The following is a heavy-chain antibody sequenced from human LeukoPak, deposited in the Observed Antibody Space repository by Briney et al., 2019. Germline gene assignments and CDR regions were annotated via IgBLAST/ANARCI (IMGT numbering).Heavy chain of an antibody. D-gene: IGHD4-23*01. CDR1: GFPFSSYS. CDR2: ISSSSSYI. CDR3: ARERYGVNSGYFQH. J-gene: IGHJ1*01. V-gene: IGHV3-21*01. Sequence: PGGSLRLSCAASGFPFSSYSMNWVRQAPGKGLEWVSSISSSSSYIYYADSVKGRFTISRDNAKNSLYLQMNSLRAEDTAVYYCARERYGVNSGYFQHWGQGTLVTVSS.